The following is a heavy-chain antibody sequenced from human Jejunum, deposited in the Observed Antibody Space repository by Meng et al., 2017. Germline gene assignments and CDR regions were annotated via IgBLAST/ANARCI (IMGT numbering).Heavy chain of an antibody. J-gene: IGHJ4*02. V-gene: IGHV4-4*02. D-gene: IGHD6-19*01. Sequence: VQLHESGPGLVAPSKAPSLTVAVSGSSISSGNWWSWVRQPPGKVLEWIGEMYQSGTTNYNPSLKSRVNILLDPSKNQLSLELTSVTAADTAVYYCARHISVTGTRGFDYWGQGTLVTVSS. CDR3: ARHISVTGTRGFDY. CDR2: MYQSGTT. CDR1: GSSISSGNW.